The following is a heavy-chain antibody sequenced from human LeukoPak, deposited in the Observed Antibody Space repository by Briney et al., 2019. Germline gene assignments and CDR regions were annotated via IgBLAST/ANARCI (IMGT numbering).Heavy chain of an antibody. Sequence: SETLSLTCTVSGGSISSYYWSWIRQPAGKGPEWIGRIYTSGSTNYNPSLKSRVTMSVDTSKNQFSLKLSSVTAADTAVYYCAGGSGSGWDPYYFDYWGQGTLVTVSS. D-gene: IGHD6-19*01. CDR3: AGGSGSGWDPYYFDY. V-gene: IGHV4-4*07. J-gene: IGHJ4*02. CDR2: IYTSGST. CDR1: GGSISSYY.